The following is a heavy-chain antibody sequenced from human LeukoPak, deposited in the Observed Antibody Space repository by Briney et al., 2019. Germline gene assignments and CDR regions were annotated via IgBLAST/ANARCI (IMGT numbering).Heavy chain of an antibody. CDR2: IYYSGST. Sequence: SETLSLTCTVSGGSISSSSYYWGWIRQPPGKGLEWIGSIYYSGSTYYNPSLKSRVTISVDTSKNQFSLKLSSVTAADTAVYYCARDDDGVGTTSYDYWGQGTLVTVSS. J-gene: IGHJ4*02. CDR3: ARDDDGVGTTSYDY. D-gene: IGHD1-1*01. CDR1: GGSISSSSYY. V-gene: IGHV4-39*07.